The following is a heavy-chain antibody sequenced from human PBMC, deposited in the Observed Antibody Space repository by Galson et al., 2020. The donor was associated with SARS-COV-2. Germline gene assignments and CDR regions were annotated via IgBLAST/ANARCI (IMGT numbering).Heavy chain of an antibody. CDR2: IYSGGST. D-gene: IGHD3-3*01. V-gene: IGHV3-53*01. CDR1: GFTVSSNY. J-gene: IGHJ4*02. Sequence: GGSLRLSCAASGFTVSSNYMSWVRQAPGKGLEWVSVIYSGGSTYYADSVKGRFTISRDNSKNTLYLQMNSLRAEDTAVYYCAMGIDFWSGPNHYFDYWGQGTLVTVSS. CDR3: AMGIDFWSGPNHYFDY.